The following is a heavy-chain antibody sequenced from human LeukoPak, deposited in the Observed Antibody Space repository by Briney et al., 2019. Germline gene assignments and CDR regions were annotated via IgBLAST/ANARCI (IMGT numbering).Heavy chain of an antibody. J-gene: IGHJ5*02. CDR2: IYYSGRT. Sequence: PSETLSLTCTVSGGSISSSSYYWGWIRQPPGKGLEWIGSIYYSGRTYDNPSLKSRVTISVDTSKNQFSLKLSSVTAADTAVYYCARVEDSGYDHRGWFDPWGQGTLVTVSS. V-gene: IGHV4-39*07. CDR3: ARVEDSGYDHRGWFDP. CDR1: GGSISSSSYY. D-gene: IGHD5-12*01.